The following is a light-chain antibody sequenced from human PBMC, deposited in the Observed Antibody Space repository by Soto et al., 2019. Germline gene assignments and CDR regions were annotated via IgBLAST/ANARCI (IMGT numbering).Light chain of an antibody. J-gene: IGKJ1*01. Sequence: EIVLTQSPGTLSLSPGQRATLSCRASQSVSSNYLVWYQQKPGQAPRLLIHGASSRATGIPDRFSGSGSGTDFTLSISRLEPEDFVVYYCQQYGSSPQWTFGQGTKVEIK. V-gene: IGKV3-20*01. CDR3: QQYGSSPQWT. CDR2: GAS. CDR1: QSVSSNY.